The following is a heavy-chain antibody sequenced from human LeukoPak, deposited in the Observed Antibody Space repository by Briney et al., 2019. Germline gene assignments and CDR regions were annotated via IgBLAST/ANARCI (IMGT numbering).Heavy chain of an antibody. J-gene: IGHJ4*02. CDR1: GYTFTNYW. CDR2: MYPGDSDT. CDR3: AASTYGSGSYAGFDS. V-gene: IGHV5-51*01. Sequence: GESLKISCKASGYTFTNYWIGWVRQMPGKGLEWMGIMYPGDSDTRYSPSFQGQVTISADKSISTAYLQWSSLEASDTAMYYCAASTYGSGSYAGFDSWGQGTLVTVSS. D-gene: IGHD3-10*01.